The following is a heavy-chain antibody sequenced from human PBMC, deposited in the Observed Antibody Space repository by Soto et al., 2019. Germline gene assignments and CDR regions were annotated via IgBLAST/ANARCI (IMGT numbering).Heavy chain of an antibody. Sequence: QVQLQESGPGLVKPSGTLSLTCAVSGGSISSNNWWSWVRQPPGKGLEWIGEIYHSGSTNYNPSHKSRVTISVDKSKTQFSLKLSSGTAADTAVYSCARVKARGVNFVYWGQGTLVTVSS. V-gene: IGHV4-4*02. CDR3: ARVKARGVNFVY. D-gene: IGHD3-10*01. CDR1: GGSISSNNW. J-gene: IGHJ4*02. CDR2: IYHSGST.